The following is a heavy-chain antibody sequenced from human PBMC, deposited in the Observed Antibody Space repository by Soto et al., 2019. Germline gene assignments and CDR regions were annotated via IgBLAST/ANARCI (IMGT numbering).Heavy chain of an antibody. CDR1: GGTLSSYA. J-gene: IGHJ4*02. D-gene: IGHD3-10*01. V-gene: IGHV1-69*13. Sequence: SVKVSFKASGGTLSSYAISWVRQAPGQGLEWMGGIIPIFGTANYAQKFQGRVTITADESTSTAYMELSSLRSEDTAVYYCVKTYYYGSGTGRGGGDFDYWGQGTLVTVSS. CDR2: IIPIFGTA. CDR3: VKTYYYGSGTGRGGGDFDY.